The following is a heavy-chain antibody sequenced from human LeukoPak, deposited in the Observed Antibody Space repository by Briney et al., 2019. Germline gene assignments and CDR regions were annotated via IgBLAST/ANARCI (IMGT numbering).Heavy chain of an antibody. CDR2: IYHSGIT. J-gene: IGHJ6*02. CDR3: ARQKWDRLTYYYYGMDV. Sequence: SETLSLTCTVSGGSISTYYWSWIRQPPGKGLEWIGFIYHSGITNYNPSLKSRVTISLDTSRNQFSLQLSSVTAADTAVYYCARQKWDRLTYYYYGMDVWGQGTTVTASS. D-gene: IGHD1-26*01. CDR1: GGSISTYY. V-gene: IGHV4-59*08.